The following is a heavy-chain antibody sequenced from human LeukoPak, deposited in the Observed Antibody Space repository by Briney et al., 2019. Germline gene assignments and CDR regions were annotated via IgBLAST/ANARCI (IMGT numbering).Heavy chain of an antibody. CDR3: ASGGIAVAGTYD. D-gene: IGHD6-19*01. J-gene: IGHJ4*02. V-gene: IGHV3-21*01. CDR1: GFTFSSYS. Sequence: GGSLRLFCGASGFTFSSYSMNWVGQAPGKGLVWVSSVSSSSYINYADSVKGRFTISRDNAENSLYLQMNSLRAEDTAVYYCASGGIAVAGTYDWGQGTLVTVSS. CDR2: VSSSSYI.